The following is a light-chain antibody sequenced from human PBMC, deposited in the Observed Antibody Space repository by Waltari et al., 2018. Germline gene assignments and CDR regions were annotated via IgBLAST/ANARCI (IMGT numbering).Light chain of an antibody. CDR3: GTWDNSLSGWV. Sequence: QSVLTQPPSESAAPGQKVTISCSGAASNIGNNFVSWYQQFPGASPKLLIFGTKKRPPGSPDRFSGSKSGTSATLGITGLQTGDEADYYCGTWDNSLSGWVFGTGTKLTVL. J-gene: IGLJ3*02. CDR2: GTK. V-gene: IGLV1-51*01. CDR1: ASNIGNNF.